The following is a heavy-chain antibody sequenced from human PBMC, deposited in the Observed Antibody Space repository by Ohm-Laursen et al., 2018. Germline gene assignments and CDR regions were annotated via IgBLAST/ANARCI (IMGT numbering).Heavy chain of an antibody. CDR3: VRAQYDSGPTGFDY. J-gene: IGHJ4*02. Sequence: GSLRLSCSASGFNFNTYEMNWVRQAPGKGLEWVSYISSGSSNIYYAGSVKGRFTISRDNARNSLYLQMNSLRAEDTAVYYCVRAQYDSGPTGFDYWGQGTLVTVSS. CDR2: ISSGSSNI. CDR1: GFNFNTYE. D-gene: IGHD3-22*01. V-gene: IGHV3-48*03.